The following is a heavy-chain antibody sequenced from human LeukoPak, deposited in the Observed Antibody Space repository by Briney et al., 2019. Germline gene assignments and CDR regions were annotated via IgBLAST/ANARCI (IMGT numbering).Heavy chain of an antibody. J-gene: IGHJ4*02. Sequence: SETLSLTCTVSGGSISSYYWSWLRQPPGQGLEWIGYIYHSGSTYYNPSLKSQVTISVDRAKTQFSLKLSSVTAADTAVYYCARAILYDSSGYYYATHFDYWGRGTLVTVSS. V-gene: IGHV4-59*12. CDR3: ARAILYDSSGYYYATHFDY. CDR2: IYHSGST. D-gene: IGHD3-22*01. CDR1: GGSISSYY.